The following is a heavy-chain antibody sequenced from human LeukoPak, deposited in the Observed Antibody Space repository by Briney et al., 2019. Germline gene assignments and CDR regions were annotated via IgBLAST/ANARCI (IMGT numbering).Heavy chain of an antibody. CDR3: TSPEYYYGSGSYSYYYYYGMDV. J-gene: IGHJ6*04. CDR2: IRSKANSYAT. CDR1: GFTFSGSA. V-gene: IGHV3-73*01. Sequence: PGGSLRLSCAASGFTFSGSAMHWVRHASGKGLEWVGRIRSKANSYATAYAASVKGRFTISRDDSENTAYLQMNSLKTEDTAVYYCTSPEYYYGSGSYSYYYYYGMDVWGKGTTVTVSS. D-gene: IGHD3-10*01.